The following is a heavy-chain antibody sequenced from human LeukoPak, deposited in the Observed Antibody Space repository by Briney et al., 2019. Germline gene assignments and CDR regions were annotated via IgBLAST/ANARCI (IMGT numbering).Heavy chain of an antibody. V-gene: IGHV3-48*03. CDR1: GFIFSSYE. Sequence: PGGSLTLSCAASGFIFSSYEMNWVRQAPGKGLEWVSYISSSGSTIYYADSVKGRFTISRDNAKNSLYLQMNSLRAEDTAVYYCATSGSDAFDIWGKGTMVTVSS. J-gene: IGHJ3*02. D-gene: IGHD3-10*01. CDR3: ATSGSDAFDI. CDR2: ISSSGSTI.